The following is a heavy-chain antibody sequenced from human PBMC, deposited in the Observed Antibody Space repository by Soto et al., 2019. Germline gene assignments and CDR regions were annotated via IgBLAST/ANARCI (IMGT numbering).Heavy chain of an antibody. CDR3: AARGVVPAANDRYYYYGMDV. V-gene: IGHV3-23*01. Sequence: PGGSLRLSCAASGFTFSSYAMSWVRQAPGKGLEWVSAISGSGGSTYYADSVKGRFTISRDNSKNTLYLQMNSLRAEDTAVYYCAARGVVPAANDRYYYYGMDVWGQGTTVTVSS. CDR1: GFTFSSYA. CDR2: ISGSGGST. D-gene: IGHD2-2*01. J-gene: IGHJ6*02.